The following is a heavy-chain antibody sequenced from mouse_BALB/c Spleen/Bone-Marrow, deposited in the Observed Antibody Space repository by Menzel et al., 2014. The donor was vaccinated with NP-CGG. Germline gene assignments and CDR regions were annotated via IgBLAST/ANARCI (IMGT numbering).Heavy chain of an antibody. CDR1: GYTFSSYW. D-gene: IGHD3-3*01. Sequence: VQLVESGAELMKPGASVKISCKATGYTFSSYWIEWVKQRPGHGLEWIGEILPGSNSTNYNEKFKGKATFTANTSSNTAYMQLSSLTSEDSAVYYCARRRFRGCDYWGQGTTLTVSS. CDR3: ARRRFRGCDY. CDR2: ILPGSNST. J-gene: IGHJ2*01. V-gene: IGHV1-9*01.